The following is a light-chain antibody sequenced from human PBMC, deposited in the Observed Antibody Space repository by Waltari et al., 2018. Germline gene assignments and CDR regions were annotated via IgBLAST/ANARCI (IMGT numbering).Light chain of an antibody. J-gene: IGLJ1*01. V-gene: IGLV1-44*01. CDR3: AAWDDSLTGPV. CDR2: NND. CDR1: SPNIGGST. Sequence: QSLLTQPPSASGTPGQRVTIPCSGDSPNIGGSTVSWYQQIPGAAPKLLIYNNDQRPSGVPERFSGSQSGTSASLAISGLQSEDDGYYYCAAWDDSLTGPVFGIGTKVTVL.